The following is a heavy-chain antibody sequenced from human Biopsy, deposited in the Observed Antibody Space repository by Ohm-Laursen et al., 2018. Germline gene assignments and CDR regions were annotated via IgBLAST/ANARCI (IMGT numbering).Heavy chain of an antibody. CDR3: ATKLTGYFHH. D-gene: IGHD3-9*01. CDR2: IIPLFGTT. CDR1: SYTFTDYN. J-gene: IGHJ1*01. Sequence: SSVKVSCKASSYTFTDYNIHWMRQAPGQGLERMGGIIPLFGTTNYAQKFQDRVTVAADTSTSTATMELRSLRSDDTAVHYCATKLTGYFHHWGQGTLVIVSS. V-gene: IGHV1-69*06.